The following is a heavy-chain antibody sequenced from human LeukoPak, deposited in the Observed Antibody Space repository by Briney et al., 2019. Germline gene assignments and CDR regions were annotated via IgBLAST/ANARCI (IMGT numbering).Heavy chain of an antibody. CDR1: GFTFSSYA. CDR2: ISGSGGST. J-gene: IGHJ4*02. V-gene: IGHV3-23*01. CDR3: AKDGSGNNYDHFDY. D-gene: IGHD1-26*01. Sequence: PGGSLRLSCAASGFTFSSYAMSWVRQAPGKGLEWVSAISGSGGSTDYADSVKGRFTISRDNSKNTLYVQMSSLRVEDTAVYYCAKDGSGNNYDHFDYWGQGTLVTVSS.